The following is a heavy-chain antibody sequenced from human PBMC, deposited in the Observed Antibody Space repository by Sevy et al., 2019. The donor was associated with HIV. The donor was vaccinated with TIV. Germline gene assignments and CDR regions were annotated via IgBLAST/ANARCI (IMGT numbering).Heavy chain of an antibody. Sequence: GGSLRLSCAASGFTSNNFWLHWVRQAPGKGLVLVSRINSDGESTGYADFVKGRFTISRDNAKNTAYLQMNSLRADDTAIYYCARGTRGVVDSWGQGTLVTVSS. CDR1: GFTSNNFW. J-gene: IGHJ4*02. D-gene: IGHD3-10*01. V-gene: IGHV3-74*01. CDR2: INSDGEST. CDR3: ARGTRGVVDS.